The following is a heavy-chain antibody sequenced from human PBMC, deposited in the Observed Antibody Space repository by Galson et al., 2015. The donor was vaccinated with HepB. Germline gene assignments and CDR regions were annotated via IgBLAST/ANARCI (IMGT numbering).Heavy chain of an antibody. Sequence: SVKVSCKASGGTFSTYTISWVRQAPGQGLEWMGRITPLLGMADYAQKFQGRVTMTRDTSISTAYMELSRLRSDDTAVYYCARSSNSGWPLRYWGQGTLVTVSS. J-gene: IGHJ4*02. CDR1: GGTFSTYT. V-gene: IGHV1-69*02. CDR3: ARSSNSGWPLRY. CDR2: ITPLLGMA. D-gene: IGHD6-19*01.